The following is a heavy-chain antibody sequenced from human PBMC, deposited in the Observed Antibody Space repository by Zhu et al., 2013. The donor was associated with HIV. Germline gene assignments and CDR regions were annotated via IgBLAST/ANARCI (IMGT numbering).Heavy chain of an antibody. Sequence: QVQLVQSGAEVKKSGASVKVSCKASGYSFTGYAIHWVRQAPGQRLEWMGWINGGNGNTKYSQKFQGRVTITRDTSASTAYMDLSSLRSEDTALYYCARSITMVWGFAGSYGMDVWGQGTTVTVSS. D-gene: IGHD3-10*01. CDR2: INGGNGNT. CDR3: ARSITMVWGFAGSYGMDV. V-gene: IGHV1-3*01. CDR1: GYSFTGYA. J-gene: IGHJ6*02.